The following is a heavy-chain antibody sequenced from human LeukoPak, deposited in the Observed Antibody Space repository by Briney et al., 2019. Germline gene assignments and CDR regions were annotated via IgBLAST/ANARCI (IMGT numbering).Heavy chain of an antibody. CDR1: GFTFSSYA. J-gene: IGHJ5*02. CDR3: AKDGAQYSSGPECDP. CDR2: ITYDGINT. V-gene: IGHV3-23*01. D-gene: IGHD6-19*01. Sequence: GGSLRLSCAASGFTFSSYAMSWVRQAPGKGPEWVSGITYDGINTYYAASVKGRFTISRDNSKRTVYLEMTSLRADDTGVYYCAKDGAQYSSGPECDPRGQGTLVSVSP.